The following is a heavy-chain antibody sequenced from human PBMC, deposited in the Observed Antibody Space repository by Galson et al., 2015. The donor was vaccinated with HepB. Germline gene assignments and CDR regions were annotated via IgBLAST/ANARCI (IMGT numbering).Heavy chain of an antibody. V-gene: IGHV3-23*01. CDR2: ISGSGGTT. CDR3: AKEAFDDSGSYYPPFDS. Sequence: SLRLSCAASGFHFKTFGMSWVRQAPGKGLEWVSSISGSGGTTYSADSVKGRLTISRVNAKNTLYLQMNSLRVEDTAVYYCAKEAFDDSGSYYPPFDSWGQGVLVTVSS. D-gene: IGHD3-10*01. CDR1: GFHFKTFG. J-gene: IGHJ4*02.